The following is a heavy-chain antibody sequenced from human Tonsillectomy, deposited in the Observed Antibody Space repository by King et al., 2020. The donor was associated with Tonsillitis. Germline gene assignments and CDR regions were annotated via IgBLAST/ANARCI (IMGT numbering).Heavy chain of an antibody. Sequence: VQLVESGGGFVKPGGSLRLSCAASGFTFSKAWRSWVRQAPGKGLECVGRIKRTTDGGTTDYGAPVKGRLTISRDDPINTLYLQMNSLETDDTAVYYCTTEPLEYCSSSYCYDYFDYWGQGTLVTVSS. CDR1: GFTFSKAW. V-gene: IGHV3-15*01. CDR2: IKRTTDGGTT. J-gene: IGHJ4*02. CDR3: TTEPLEYCSSSYCYDYFDY. D-gene: IGHD2-2*01.